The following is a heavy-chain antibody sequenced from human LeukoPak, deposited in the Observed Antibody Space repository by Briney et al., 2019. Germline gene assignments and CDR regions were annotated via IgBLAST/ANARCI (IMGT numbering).Heavy chain of an antibody. CDR3: ARHVWFGEHNGHENWFDP. J-gene: IGHJ5*02. V-gene: IGHV3-66*04. D-gene: IGHD3-10*01. Sequence: GGSLRLSCAASGFIVSQNYMSWVRQAPGKGLEWVSVIFRGDDTNYVDSVKGRFTIFRDNSKNTLYLQMNSLTAEDTAVYYCARHVWFGEHNGHENWFDPWGQGTLVIVSS. CDR1: GFIVSQNY. CDR2: IFRGDDT.